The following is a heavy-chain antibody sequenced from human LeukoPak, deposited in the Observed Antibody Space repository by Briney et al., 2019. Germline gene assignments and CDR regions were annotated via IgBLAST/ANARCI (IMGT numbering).Heavy chain of an antibody. CDR2: ISGSGGST. V-gene: IGHV3-23*01. CDR3: AKDPEYYYGSGSSIDY. Sequence: GGSLRLSCAASGFTFSSYAMSWVRQAPGKGLEWVSAISGSGGSTYYADSVKGRFTISRDNSKNTLYLQMNSLRAEDTAVYYCAKDPEYYYGSGSSIDYWGQGTLVTVSS. D-gene: IGHD3-10*01. J-gene: IGHJ4*02. CDR1: GFTFSSYA.